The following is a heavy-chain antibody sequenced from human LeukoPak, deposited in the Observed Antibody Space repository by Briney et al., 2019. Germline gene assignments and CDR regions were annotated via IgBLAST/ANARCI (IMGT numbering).Heavy chain of an antibody. CDR3: ARRRGSGGYYRYYYYGMDV. D-gene: IGHD3-10*01. J-gene: IGHJ6*04. V-gene: IGHV3-33*01. CDR1: GFTFSSYG. Sequence: GGSLRLSCAASGFTFSSYGMHWVRQAPGKGLEWVAVIWYDGSNKYYADSVKGRFTIPRDNSKNMVYLQMNSLRAEDTAVYYCARRRGSGGYYRYYYYGMDVWGKGTTVTVSS. CDR2: IWYDGSNK.